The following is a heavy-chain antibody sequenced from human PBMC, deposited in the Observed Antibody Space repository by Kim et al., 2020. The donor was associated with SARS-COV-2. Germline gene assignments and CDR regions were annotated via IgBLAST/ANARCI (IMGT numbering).Heavy chain of an antibody. CDR1: GFTVSSNY. Sequence: GGSLRLSCAASGFTVSSNYMTWVRQAPGKGLDWVSIIYGGGSTYYADSVKGRFTISRDNSKNTLYLQMNSLRFDDTAVYYCATSRGYNYYGIDVWGQGTTVTVSS. V-gene: IGHV3-53*01. CDR2: IYGGGST. CDR3: ATSRGYNYYGIDV. D-gene: IGHD3-10*01. J-gene: IGHJ6*02.